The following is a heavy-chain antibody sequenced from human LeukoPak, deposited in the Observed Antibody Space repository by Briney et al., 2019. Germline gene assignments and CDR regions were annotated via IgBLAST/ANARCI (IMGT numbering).Heavy chain of an antibody. CDR2: IWYDGSNK. D-gene: IGHD1-26*01. Sequence: GGSLRLSCAASGFTVSSNYMSWVRQAPGEGLEWVAVIWYDGSNKYYADSVKGRFTISRDNSKNTLYLQMNSLRAEDTAVYYCARAGSGSYNAFDIWGQGTMVTVSS. CDR3: ARAGSGSYNAFDI. CDR1: GFTVSSNY. J-gene: IGHJ3*02. V-gene: IGHV3-33*08.